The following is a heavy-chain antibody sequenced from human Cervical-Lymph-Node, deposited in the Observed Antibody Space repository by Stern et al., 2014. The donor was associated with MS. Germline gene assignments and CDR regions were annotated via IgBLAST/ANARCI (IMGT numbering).Heavy chain of an antibody. V-gene: IGHV4-4*02. Sequence: QLQLQESGPGLVKPSGTLSLTCAVSGGSISSSNWWSWVRQPPGKGLEWIGEIYHSGSTNYNPSLKSRVTISVDKSKNQFSLKLSSVTAADTAVYYCARTGSEAIQLWPLDYWGQGTLVTVSS. CDR2: IYHSGST. CDR3: ARTGSEAIQLWPLDY. D-gene: IGHD5-18*01. CDR1: GGSISSSNW. J-gene: IGHJ4*02.